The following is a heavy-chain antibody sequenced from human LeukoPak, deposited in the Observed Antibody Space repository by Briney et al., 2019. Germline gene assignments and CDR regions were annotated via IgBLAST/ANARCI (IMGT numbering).Heavy chain of an antibody. CDR1: GVSFSDYY. V-gene: IGHV4-34*01. CDR3: ARGLGHSSSDH. J-gene: IGHJ4*02. D-gene: IGHD6-6*01. CDR2: INHSGST. Sequence: SETLSLTCAVYGVSFSDYYWSWIRQPPGKGLGWIGEINHSGSTIYNPSLRSRVTISVDTSKNQFSLKLSSVTAADTAVYFCARGLGHSSSDHWGQGTLVTVSS.